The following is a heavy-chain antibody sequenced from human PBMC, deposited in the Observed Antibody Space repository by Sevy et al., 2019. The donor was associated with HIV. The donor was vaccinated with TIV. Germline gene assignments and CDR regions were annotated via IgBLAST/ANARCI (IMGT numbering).Heavy chain of an antibody. CDR2: IWYAGSNK. CDR3: ARGRDYGNLDY. V-gene: IGHV3-33*01. D-gene: IGHD4-17*01. Sequence: GGSLRLSCAASGFTFSMYGMHWVRQAPGKGLEWVALIWYAGSNKYYVDSVKGRFTISRDNSKNTLYLQMNSLRAEDTAVYYCARGRDYGNLDYWGQGTLVTVSS. CDR1: GFTFSMYG. J-gene: IGHJ4*02.